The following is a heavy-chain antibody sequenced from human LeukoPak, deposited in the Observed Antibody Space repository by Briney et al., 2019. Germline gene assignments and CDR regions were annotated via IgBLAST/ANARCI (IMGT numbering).Heavy chain of an antibody. CDR2: ISSSSSTI. D-gene: IGHD3-3*01. J-gene: IGHJ4*02. CDR3: ARGQRDYDFWSGYSNYFDY. V-gene: IGHV3-48*02. CDR1: GFTFSSYS. Sequence: GGSLRLSCAASGFTFSSYSMNWVSQAPGKGLEWVSYISSSSSTIYYADSVKGRFTISRDNAKNSLYLQMNSLRDEDTAVYYCARGQRDYDFWSGYSNYFDYWGQGTLVTVSS.